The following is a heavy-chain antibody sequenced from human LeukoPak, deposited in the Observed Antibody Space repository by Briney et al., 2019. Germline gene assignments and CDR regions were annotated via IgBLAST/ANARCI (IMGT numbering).Heavy chain of an antibody. V-gene: IGHV1-69*05. D-gene: IGHD3-16*01. CDR2: IIPIFGTA. J-gene: IGHJ4*02. CDR1: GGTLSSYA. Sequence: GASVKVSCKASGGTLSSYAISWVRQAPGQGLEWMGGIIPIFGTANYAQKFQGRVTITTDESTSTAYMELSSLRSEDTAVYYCARAGEGWYYFDYWGQGTLVTVSS. CDR3: ARAGEGWYYFDY.